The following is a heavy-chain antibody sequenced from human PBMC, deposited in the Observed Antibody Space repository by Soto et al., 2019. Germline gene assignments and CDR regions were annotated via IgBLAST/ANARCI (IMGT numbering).Heavy chain of an antibody. CDR1: GFSLSTSGMC. J-gene: IGHJ6*03. D-gene: IGHD5-18*01. CDR3: ARTRHTAMVKDYYYMDV. V-gene: IGHV2-70*11. CDR2: IDWDDDK. Sequence: SGPTLVNPTQTLTLTCTFSGFSLSTSGMCVSWIRQPPGKALEWLARIDWDDDKYYSTSLKTRLTISKDTSKNQVVLTMTNMDPVDTATYYCARTRHTAMVKDYYYMDVWGQGTTVPVSS.